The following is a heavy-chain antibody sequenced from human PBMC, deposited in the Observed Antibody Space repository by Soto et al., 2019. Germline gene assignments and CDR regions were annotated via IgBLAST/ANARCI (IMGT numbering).Heavy chain of an antibody. V-gene: IGHV1-2*02. CDR3: AREPATAKPEGVDF. J-gene: IGHJ4*02. CDR1: GYTFSDYY. D-gene: IGHD1-1*01. CDR2: INPNSGGT. Sequence: ASVKVSCKASGYTFSDYYIHWVRQAPGQGLEWMGWINPNSGGTKYAPKFQGGVTMTRDTSITTAYMELSRLRPGDTAVYYCAREPATAKPEGVDFWGQGTLVTVSS.